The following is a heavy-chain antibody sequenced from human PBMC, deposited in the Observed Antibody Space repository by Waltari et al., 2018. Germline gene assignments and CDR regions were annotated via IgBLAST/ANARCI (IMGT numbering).Heavy chain of an antibody. CDR3: ARLGEAVGDWFDP. Sequence: LSLTCAVSGYSISSGYYWGWIRQPPGKGLEWIGSIYHSGSTYYNPSLKSRVTISVDTSKNQFSLKLSSVTAADTAVYYCARLGEAVGDWFDPWGQGTLVTVSS. D-gene: IGHD3-16*01. CDR2: IYHSGST. V-gene: IGHV4-38-2*01. J-gene: IGHJ5*02. CDR1: GYSISSGYY.